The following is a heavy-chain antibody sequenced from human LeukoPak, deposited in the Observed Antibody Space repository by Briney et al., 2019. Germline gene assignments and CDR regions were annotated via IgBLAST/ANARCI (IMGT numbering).Heavy chain of an antibody. V-gene: IGHV4-39*01. CDR3: ARSIAARPWWFDP. CDR1: GGSISSSSYY. J-gene: IGHJ5*02. CDR2: IYYSGST. D-gene: IGHD6-6*01. Sequence: SETLSLTCTVSGGSISSSSYYWGWIRQPPGKGLEWIGSIYYSGSTYYNPSLKSRVTISVDTSKNQFSLKLSSVTAADTAVYYCARSIAARPWWFDPWGQGTLVTVSS.